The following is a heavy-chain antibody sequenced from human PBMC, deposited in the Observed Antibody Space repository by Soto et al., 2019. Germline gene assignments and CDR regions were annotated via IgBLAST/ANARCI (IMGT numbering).Heavy chain of an antibody. D-gene: IGHD4-17*01. Sequence: EVQLVESGGGLVQPGRSLRLSCAASGFTFDDYAMHWVRQAPGKGLEWVSGISWNSGSIGYADSVKGRFTISRDNAKNSLYLQMNSLRAEDTALYYCAKDLSDDYGDYGPNLDYWGQGTLVTVSS. CDR1: GFTFDDYA. CDR3: AKDLSDDYGDYGPNLDY. CDR2: ISWNSGSI. J-gene: IGHJ4*02. V-gene: IGHV3-9*01.